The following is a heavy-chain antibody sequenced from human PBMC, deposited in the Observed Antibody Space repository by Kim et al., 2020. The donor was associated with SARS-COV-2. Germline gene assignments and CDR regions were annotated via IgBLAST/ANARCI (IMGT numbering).Heavy chain of an antibody. CDR1: GFTFNNAW. Sequence: GGSLRLSCAASGFTFNNAWMSWVRQAPGKGLEWVGRIKGKTDGGTADYAAPVKGSFTISRDDSKNTLYLQINTLKTEDTAVYYCTTAVTMPKGAFDVWG. D-gene: IGHD3-10*01. CDR2: IKGKTDGGTA. J-gene: IGHJ3*01. V-gene: IGHV3-15*01. CDR3: TTAVTMPKGAFDV.